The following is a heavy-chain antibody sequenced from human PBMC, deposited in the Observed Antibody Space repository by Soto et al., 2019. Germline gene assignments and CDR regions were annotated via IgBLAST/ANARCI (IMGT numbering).Heavy chain of an antibody. J-gene: IGHJ6*03. CDR3: ARVMRRCTNGVCFPKDYYYYYMDV. CDR2: INHSGST. V-gene: IGHV4-34*01. CDR1: GGSFSGYY. Sequence: SETLSLTCAVYGGSFSGYYWSWIRQPPGKGLEWIGEINHSGSTNYNPSLKSRVTISVDTSKNQFSLKLSSVTAADTAVYYCARVMRRCTNGVCFPKDYYYYYMDVWGKGTTVTVSS. D-gene: IGHD2-8*01.